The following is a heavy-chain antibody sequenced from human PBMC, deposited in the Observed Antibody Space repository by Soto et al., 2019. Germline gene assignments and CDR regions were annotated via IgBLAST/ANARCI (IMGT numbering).Heavy chain of an antibody. D-gene: IGHD3-10*01. V-gene: IGHV1-69*04. CDR2: IIPILGIA. CDR3: ARARGVAYSPYNWFDP. CDR1: GGTFSSYA. Sequence: GASVKVSCKASGGTFSSYAISWGRQAPGHGLERMGRIIPILGIANYAQKFQGRVTITADKSTSTAYMELSSLRSEDTAVYYCARARGVAYSPYNWFDPWGQGTLVTVSS. J-gene: IGHJ5*02.